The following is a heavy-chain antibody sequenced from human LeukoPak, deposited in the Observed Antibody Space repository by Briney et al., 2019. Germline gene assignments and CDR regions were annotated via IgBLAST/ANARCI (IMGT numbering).Heavy chain of an antibody. V-gene: IGHV4-34*01. CDR2: INHSGST. D-gene: IGHD5-12*01. CDR3: ARARSFSGYAEWSY. J-gene: IGHJ4*02. CDR1: GGSFSGYY. Sequence: SETLSLTCAVYGGSFSGYYWSWIRQPPGKGLEWIGEINHSGSTNCNPSLKSRVTISVDTSKNQFSLKLSSVTAADTAVYYCARARSFSGYAEWSYWGQGTLVTVSS.